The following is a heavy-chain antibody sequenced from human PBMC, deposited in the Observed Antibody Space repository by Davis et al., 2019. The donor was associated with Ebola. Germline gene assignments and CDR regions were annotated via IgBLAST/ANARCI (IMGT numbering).Heavy chain of an antibody. Sequence: SVKVSCKASGGTFSSYAISWVRQAPGQGLEWMGRIIPILGIANYAQKFQGRVTITADKSTSTAYMELSSLRSEDTAVYYCARDRYSSGWYAPGGLDYWGQGTLVTVSS. J-gene: IGHJ4*02. CDR1: GGTFSSYA. D-gene: IGHD6-19*01. CDR2: IIPILGIA. CDR3: ARDRYSSGWYAPGGLDY. V-gene: IGHV1-69*04.